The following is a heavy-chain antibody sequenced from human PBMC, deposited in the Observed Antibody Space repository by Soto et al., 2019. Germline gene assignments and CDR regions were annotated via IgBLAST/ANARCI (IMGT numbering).Heavy chain of an antibody. CDR1: GFTFSSYG. CDR2: ISYDGSNK. Sequence: PGGSMRHSCAASGFTFSSYGMHWVRQAPGKGLERVAVISYDGSNKYYADSVKGRFTISRDNSKNTLYLQMNSLRAEDTAVYYCAKDPSGGSSGLDYWGQGTLVTVSS. V-gene: IGHV3-30*18. D-gene: IGHD2-15*01. CDR3: AKDPSGGSSGLDY. J-gene: IGHJ4*02.